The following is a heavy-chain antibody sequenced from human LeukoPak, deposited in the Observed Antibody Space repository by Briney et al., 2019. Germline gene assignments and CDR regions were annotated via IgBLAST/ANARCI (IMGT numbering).Heavy chain of an antibody. Sequence: SGTLSLTCAVSGGSISSSNWWSWVRQPPGKGLEWIGEIYHSGSTNYIPSLKSRVTISVDKSKNQFSLRLSSVTAADTAVYYCAREGGPYRPLDYSGQGTLVTVSS. V-gene: IGHV4-4*02. J-gene: IGHJ4*02. CDR3: AREGGPYRPLDY. CDR1: GGSISSSNW. CDR2: IYHSGST.